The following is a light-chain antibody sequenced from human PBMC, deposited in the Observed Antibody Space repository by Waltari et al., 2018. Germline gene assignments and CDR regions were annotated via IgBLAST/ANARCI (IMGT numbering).Light chain of an antibody. V-gene: IGKV1-33*01. J-gene: IGKJ4*01. CDR1: QAITNY. CDR2: ESS. CDR3: QQFDTLPLT. Sequence: DIQMTQSPSSLSASVGDRVTITCQASQAITNYWNWYQQKPGQAPNLLISESSNLEVGVPSTFSVSGSGTHFTFTINSLQPEDIASYYCQQFDTLPLTFGGGTKVEIK.